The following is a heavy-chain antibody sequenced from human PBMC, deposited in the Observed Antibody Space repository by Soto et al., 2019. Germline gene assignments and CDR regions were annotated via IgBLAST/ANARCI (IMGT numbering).Heavy chain of an antibody. CDR1: GYTFTRYD. J-gene: IGHJ6*02. CDR2: MNPNSGNT. Sequence: QVQLVQSGAEVKKPGASVKVSCKASGYTFTRYDINWVRQATGQGLEWMGWMNPNSGNTGYAQKFQGRVTMTRNTYISTAYMELSSLISEDTAIYYCARRGYSSRWYYLPYYGMDVWGQGTTVTVSS. CDR3: ARRGYSSRWYYLPYYGMDV. D-gene: IGHD6-13*01. V-gene: IGHV1-8*01.